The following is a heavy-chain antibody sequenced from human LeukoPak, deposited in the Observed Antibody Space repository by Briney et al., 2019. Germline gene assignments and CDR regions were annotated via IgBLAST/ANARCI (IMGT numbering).Heavy chain of an antibody. Sequence: GRSLRLSCAPSRVAFDDYAMDGVRQGPREGLEWVSGVSWNSGSIGYADSVEGRFTISRDNAKSPLYLQMNSLRADDTALYYCAKVGSEYYYDSSGPYGMDVWGQGTTVTVSS. J-gene: IGHJ6*02. D-gene: IGHD3-22*01. CDR1: RVAFDDYA. CDR2: VSWNSGSI. V-gene: IGHV3-9*01. CDR3: AKVGSEYYYDSSGPYGMDV.